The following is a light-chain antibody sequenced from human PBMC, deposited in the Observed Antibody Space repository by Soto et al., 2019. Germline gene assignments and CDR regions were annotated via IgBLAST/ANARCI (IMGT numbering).Light chain of an antibody. CDR2: DVS. CDR3: SSYTTSTTVI. J-gene: IGLJ2*01. CDR1: SSDVGAYNY. Sequence: QSALTQPASVSGSPGQSITISCTGTSSDVGAYNYVSWYQQHPGKAPKLMIYDVSYRPSGISPRFSGSKSGNAASLTISGLQAEDEADYYCSSYTTSTTVIFGGGTKLTVL. V-gene: IGLV2-14*03.